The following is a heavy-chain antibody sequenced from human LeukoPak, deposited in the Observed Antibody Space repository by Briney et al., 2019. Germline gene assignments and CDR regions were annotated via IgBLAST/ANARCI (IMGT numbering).Heavy chain of an antibody. V-gene: IGHV1-2*02. CDR1: GYTFTNFG. CDR3: ARIRITMVRGVIDAFDI. CDR2: INPNSGGT. D-gene: IGHD3-10*01. J-gene: IGHJ3*02. Sequence: GASVKVSCRAFGYTFTNFGITWVRQAPGQGLEWMGWINPNSGGTNYAQKFQGRVTMTRDTSISTAYMELSRLRSDDTAVYYCARIRITMVRGVIDAFDIWGQGTMVTVSS.